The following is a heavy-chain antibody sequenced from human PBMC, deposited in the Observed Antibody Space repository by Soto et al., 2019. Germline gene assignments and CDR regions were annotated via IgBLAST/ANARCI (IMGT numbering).Heavy chain of an antibody. J-gene: IGHJ6*02. D-gene: IGHD3-22*01. CDR1: GYSISSGYY. Sequence: SETLSLTCAVSGYSISSGYYWGWIRQPPGKGLEWIGSIYHSGSTYYNPSLKSRVTISVDTSKNQFSLKLSSVTAADTAVYYCARDLIYDSSGYLVPFGYYYGMDVWGQGTTVTVS. CDR2: IYHSGST. V-gene: IGHV4-38-2*02. CDR3: ARDLIYDSSGYLVPFGYYYGMDV.